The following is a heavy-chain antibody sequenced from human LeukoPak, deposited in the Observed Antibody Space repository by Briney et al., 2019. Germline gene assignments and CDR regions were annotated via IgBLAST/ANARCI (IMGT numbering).Heavy chain of an antibody. CDR3: ARNGGRYYFAFDI. CDR2: TYYRSKWYN. D-gene: IGHD1-26*01. Sequence: SQTLSLTCAISGDSVSSTSATWNWIRQSPSGGLEWLGRTYYRSKWYNNYALSVKSRITINPDTSKNQFSLQLNSVTPEDTAVYYCARNGGRYYFAFDIWGQGTMVTVSS. J-gene: IGHJ3*02. CDR1: GDSVSSTSAT. V-gene: IGHV6-1*01.